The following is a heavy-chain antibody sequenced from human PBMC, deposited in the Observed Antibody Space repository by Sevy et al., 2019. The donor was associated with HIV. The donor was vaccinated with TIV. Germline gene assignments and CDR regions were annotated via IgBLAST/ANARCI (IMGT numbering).Heavy chain of an antibody. D-gene: IGHD3-22*01. CDR3: ASHYYDTTGYYYPLDY. V-gene: IGHV3-30*04. Sequence: GGSLRLSCTASGFTFSTYAMCWVRQAPGKGLEWVAVISDDGNNKDYADSVKGRFTVSRDNSKNTLYLQMYSLRAEDTTVYYCASHYYDTTGYYYPLDYWGQGTLVTVSS. CDR2: ISDDGNNK. J-gene: IGHJ4*02. CDR1: GFTFSTYA.